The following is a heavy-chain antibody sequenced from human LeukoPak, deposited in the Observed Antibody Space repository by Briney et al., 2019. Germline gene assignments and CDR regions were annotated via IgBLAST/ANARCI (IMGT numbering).Heavy chain of an antibody. Sequence: GGSLRLSCAASGFTFSSYGLHWVSQAPGKGLEWVALIWYDGSIQYYADSVKGRLPISRDNSKNTLYLQMSSLRAEDTAVYYCATDIWDYYDSNGYYQRGLIYYWGQGTLVTVSS. CDR1: GFTFSSYG. D-gene: IGHD3-22*01. CDR2: IWYDGSIQ. V-gene: IGHV3-33*01. CDR3: ATDIWDYYDSNGYYQRGLIYY. J-gene: IGHJ4*02.